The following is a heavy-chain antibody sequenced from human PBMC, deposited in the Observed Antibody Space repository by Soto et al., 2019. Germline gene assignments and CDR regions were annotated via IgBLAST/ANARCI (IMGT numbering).Heavy chain of an antibody. CDR3: ARAPLYVVVVAADAFDI. Sequence: QLQLQESGPGLVKPSETLSLTCTVSGGSISSSSYYWGWIRQPPGKGLEWIGSIYYSGSTYYNLSLKSRVTISVDTSKNQFSLKLSSVTAADTAVYYCARAPLYVVVVAADAFDIWGQGTMVTVSS. CDR2: IYYSGST. CDR1: GGSISSSSYY. J-gene: IGHJ3*02. D-gene: IGHD2-15*01. V-gene: IGHV4-39*01.